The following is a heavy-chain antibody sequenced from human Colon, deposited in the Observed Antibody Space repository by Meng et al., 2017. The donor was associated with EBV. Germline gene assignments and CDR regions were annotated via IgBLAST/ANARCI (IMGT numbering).Heavy chain of an antibody. CDR3: ARRGPSGNFSP. V-gene: IGHV4-34*01. Sequence: VQLQRLCAGLLTPSETLPRSCAVYGGSFRDYYWTWIRHPPGKGLEWIGEIDHRGNTKYNPSLKSRVTISLDTSKKQFSLKVSSVTAADSAVYYCARRGPSGNFSPWSQGALVTVSS. J-gene: IGHJ5*02. D-gene: IGHD3-10*01. CDR1: GGSFRDYY. CDR2: IDHRGNT.